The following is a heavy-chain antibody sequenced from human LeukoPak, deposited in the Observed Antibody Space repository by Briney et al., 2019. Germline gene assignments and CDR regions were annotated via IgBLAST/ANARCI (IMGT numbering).Heavy chain of an antibody. J-gene: IGHJ3*01. V-gene: IGHV4-59*08. D-gene: IGHD3-10*01. CDR2: IYYSGST. CDR1: GGSISGYY. Sequence: SETLSLTCTVSGGSISGYYWNWFRQPPGKGLECIGYIYYSGSTIYNPSLKSRVTISIDASKNQFSLKLTSVTAADTAVYYCARRRGDYGSGELNFWGQGTMVTVSS. CDR3: ARRRGDYGSGELNF.